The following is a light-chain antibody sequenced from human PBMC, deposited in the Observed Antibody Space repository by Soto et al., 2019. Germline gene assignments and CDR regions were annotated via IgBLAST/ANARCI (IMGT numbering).Light chain of an antibody. J-gene: IGLJ1*01. V-gene: IGLV2-11*01. Sequence: QSALTQPRSVSGSPGQSVTVSCTGTRNDVGGYNYVSWYQQHPGKAPKLIISDVTNRPSGVPDRFSGSKSGNTASLTISGLQADDEAEYYCCSYAGSYTFVLGSGTKITVL. CDR3: CSYAGSYTFV. CDR2: DVT. CDR1: RNDVGGYNY.